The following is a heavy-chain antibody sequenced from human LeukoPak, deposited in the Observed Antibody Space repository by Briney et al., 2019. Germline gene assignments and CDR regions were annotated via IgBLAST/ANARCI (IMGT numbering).Heavy chain of an antibody. CDR1: GFTFSSYW. D-gene: IGHD5-18*01. J-gene: IGHJ6*02. CDR2: IKQDGSEK. CDR3: AREKVDTAMVPPVGMDV. V-gene: IGHV3-7*01. Sequence: GGSLRLSCAASGFTFSSYWMSWVRQAPGKGLEWVANIKQDGSEKYYVDSVKGRFTISRDNAKNSLYLQMNSLRAEDTAGYYCAREKVDTAMVPPVGMDVWGQGTTVTVSS.